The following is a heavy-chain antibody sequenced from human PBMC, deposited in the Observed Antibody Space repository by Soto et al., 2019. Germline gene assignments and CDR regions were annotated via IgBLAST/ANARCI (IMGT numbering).Heavy chain of an antibody. Sequence: QLQLRESGPGLVKPSETLSLTCTVSGGSINNSSFYWGWVRQPPGKRLEWIGSIYYSGSAYYNPSLKSRLTISVDTSKNQFSLNLSSVTAADTAVYFCARRPLVRGIIPYYFDSWGQGTLVTVSS. CDR1: GGSINNSSFY. D-gene: IGHD3-10*01. J-gene: IGHJ4*02. V-gene: IGHV4-39*01. CDR3: ARRPLVRGIIPYYFDS. CDR2: IYYSGSA.